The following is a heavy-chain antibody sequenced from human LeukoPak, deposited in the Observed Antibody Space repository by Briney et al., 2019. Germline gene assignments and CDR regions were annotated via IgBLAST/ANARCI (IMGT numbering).Heavy chain of an antibody. CDR2: ISGSGGST. Sequence: GGSLRLSCAASGFTFSSYAMSWVRQAPGKGLEWVSAISGSGGSTYYADSVEGRFTIARDNSKNTLYLQMNSLRAEDTAVYYCAKDLVAIRYCSGGSCYLFDSWGQGTLVTVSS. CDR3: AKDLVAIRYCSGGSCYLFDS. D-gene: IGHD2-15*01. CDR1: GFTFSSYA. V-gene: IGHV3-23*01. J-gene: IGHJ4*02.